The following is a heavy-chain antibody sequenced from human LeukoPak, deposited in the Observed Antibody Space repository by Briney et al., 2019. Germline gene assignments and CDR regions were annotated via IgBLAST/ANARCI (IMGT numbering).Heavy chain of an antibody. V-gene: IGHV1-69*13. J-gene: IGHJ6*04. CDR3: ASPLGSGSTGPSSYYYYRMDV. Sequence: ASVKVSCKASGGTFSSYAISWVRQAPGQGLEWMGGIIPIFGTANYAQKFQGRVTITADESTSTAYMELSSLRSEDTAVYYCASPLGSGSTGPSSYYYYRMDVWGKGTTVTVSS. D-gene: IGHD3-10*01. CDR2: IIPIFGTA. CDR1: GGTFSSYA.